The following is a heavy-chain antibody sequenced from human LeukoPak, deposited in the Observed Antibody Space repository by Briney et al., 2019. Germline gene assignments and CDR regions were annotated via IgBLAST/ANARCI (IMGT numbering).Heavy chain of an antibody. CDR3: ARFQRVYGDYEPFDY. Sequence: KTGGSLRLSCAASGFTFSSYSRNWVRQAPGKGLEWVSSISSSSSYIYYADSVKGRFTISRDNAKNSLYLQMNSLRAEDTAVYYCARFQRVYGDYEPFDYWGQGTLVTVSS. CDR1: GFTFSSYS. V-gene: IGHV3-21*01. CDR2: ISSSSSYI. J-gene: IGHJ4*02. D-gene: IGHD4-17*01.